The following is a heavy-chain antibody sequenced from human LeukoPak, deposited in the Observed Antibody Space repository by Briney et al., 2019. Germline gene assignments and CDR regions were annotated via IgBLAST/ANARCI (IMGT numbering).Heavy chain of an antibody. V-gene: IGHV1-2*02. CDR2: INPNSGRT. Sequence: ASVKVSFKASGYTFTGYYMHWVRQAPGQGLEWRGWINPNSGRTNYAQKFQGRVTMTRDTSISTAYMELSRLRSDDTAVYYCARDLPQWLAPGDYWGQGTLVTVSS. CDR1: GYTFTGYY. J-gene: IGHJ4*02. CDR3: ARDLPQWLAPGDY. D-gene: IGHD6-19*01.